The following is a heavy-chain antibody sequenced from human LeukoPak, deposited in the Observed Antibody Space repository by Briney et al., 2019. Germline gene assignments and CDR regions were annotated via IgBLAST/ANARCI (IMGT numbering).Heavy chain of an antibody. Sequence: PGGSLRLSCAASGITFSTYAMSWVRQAPGKGLEWISRIKSKTDGGTTHYAAPVKGRFSTSRDDSKNTLSLQMNSLRTEDTAVYYCTTSDYWGRGTLVTVSS. CDR1: GITFSTYA. CDR3: TTSDY. CDR2: IKSKTDGGTT. V-gene: IGHV3-15*01. J-gene: IGHJ4*02.